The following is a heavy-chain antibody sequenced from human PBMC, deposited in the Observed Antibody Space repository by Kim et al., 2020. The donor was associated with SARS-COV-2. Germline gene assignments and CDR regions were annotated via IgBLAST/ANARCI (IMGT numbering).Heavy chain of an antibody. Sequence: SETLSLTCAVSGGSISSSNWWSWVRQPPGKGLEWIGEIYHSGSTNYNPSLKSRVTISVDKSKNQFSLKLSSVTAADTAVYYCARVGMVRGVISWFDPWGQGTLVTVSS. D-gene: IGHD3-10*01. J-gene: IGHJ5*02. V-gene: IGHV4-4*02. CDR3: ARVGMVRGVISWFDP. CDR2: IYHSGST. CDR1: GGSISSSNW.